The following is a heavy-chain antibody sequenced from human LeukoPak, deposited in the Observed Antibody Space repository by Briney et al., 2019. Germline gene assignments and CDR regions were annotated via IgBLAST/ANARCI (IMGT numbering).Heavy chain of an antibody. CDR2: ISSSSSYI. CDR3: ARDRDTSFDI. V-gene: IGHV3-21*01. D-gene: IGHD5-18*01. CDR1: GFTFSSYA. J-gene: IGHJ3*02. Sequence: GRSLRLSCAASGFTFSSYAMHWVRQAPGKGLEWVSSISSSSSYIYYADSVKGRFTISRDNAKNSLYLQMNSLRAEDTAVYYCARDRDTSFDIWGQGTMVTVSS.